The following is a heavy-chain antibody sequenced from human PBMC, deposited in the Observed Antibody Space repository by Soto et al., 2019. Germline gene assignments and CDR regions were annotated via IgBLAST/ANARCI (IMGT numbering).Heavy chain of an antibody. Sequence: GRSMRLSCAASGFTFKSYGMHWVRQAPGKGLEWVSSISSSSSYIYYADSVKGRFTISRDNAKNSLYLQMNSLRAEDTAVYYCAVPILDRDDFDMCGQGTMVTVSS. CDR2: ISSSSSYI. CDR1: GFTFKSYG. J-gene: IGHJ3*02. V-gene: IGHV3-21*01. D-gene: IGHD3-3*01. CDR3: AVPILDRDDFDM.